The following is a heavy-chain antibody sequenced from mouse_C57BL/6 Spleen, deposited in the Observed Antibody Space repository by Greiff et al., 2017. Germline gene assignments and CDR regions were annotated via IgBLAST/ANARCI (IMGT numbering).Heavy chain of an antibody. CDR1: GYTFTSYT. D-gene: IGHD3-2*02. V-gene: IGHV1-4*01. J-gene: IGHJ4*01. CDR2: INPSSGYT. Sequence: QVQLQQSGAELARPGASVKMSCKASGYTFTSYTMHWVKQRPGQGLEWIGYINPSSGYTKYNQKFKDKATLTADNSSSTAYMQLSSLTSEDSAVYYCARCSGYDGDAMDYWGQGTSVTVSS. CDR3: ARCSGYDGDAMDY.